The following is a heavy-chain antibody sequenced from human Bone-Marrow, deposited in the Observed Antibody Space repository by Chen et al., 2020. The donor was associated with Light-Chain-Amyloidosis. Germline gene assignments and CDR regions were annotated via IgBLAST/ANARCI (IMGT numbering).Heavy chain of an antibody. CDR3: AGGPPYCSGSTCYTAFDY. CDR2: INPNSGGT. Sequence: QVQLVQTGAEVKKPGASVKVSCRASGYSLTDLYIHWVRQAPGQGLEWMGWINPNSGGTNYVQEFQGRVTMTTDTSTNTAYMEVKKLRSDDTAVYYCAGGPPYCSGSTCYTAFDYWGQGTLVTVSS. D-gene: IGHD2-2*02. V-gene: IGHV1-2*02. J-gene: IGHJ4*02. CDR1: GYSLTDLY.